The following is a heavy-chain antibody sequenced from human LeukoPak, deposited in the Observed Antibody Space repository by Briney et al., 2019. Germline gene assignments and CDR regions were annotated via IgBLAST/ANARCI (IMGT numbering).Heavy chain of an antibody. CDR2: INPNSGGT. CDR1: GYTFTGYY. J-gene: IGHJ4*02. Sequence: GASVKVSCKASGYTFTGYYMHWVRQAPGQGLEWMGWINPNSGGTNYAQKFQGRVTMTRDTSISTAYMELSRLRSDDTAVYYCAREPQEWTRSAVDYWGQGTLVTVSS. CDR3: AREPQEWTRSAVDY. D-gene: IGHD3-3*01. V-gene: IGHV1-2*02.